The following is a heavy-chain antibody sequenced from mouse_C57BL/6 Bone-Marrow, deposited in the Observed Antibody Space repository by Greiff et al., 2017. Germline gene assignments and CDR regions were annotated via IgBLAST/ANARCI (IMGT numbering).Heavy chain of an antibody. CDR3: ASLNWYFDV. V-gene: IGHV1-59*01. J-gene: IGHJ1*03. CDR2: IDPSDSYT. CDR1: GYTFTSYW. Sequence: VQLQQPGAELVRPGTSVKLSCKASGYTFTSYWMHWVKQRPGQGLEWIGVIDPSDSYTNYNQTFKGKATLTVDTSSSTAYMQLSSLTSEDSAVYYCASLNWYFDVWGTGTTVTVSS.